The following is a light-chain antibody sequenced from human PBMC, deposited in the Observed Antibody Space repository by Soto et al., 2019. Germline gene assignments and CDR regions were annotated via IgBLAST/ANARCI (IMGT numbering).Light chain of an antibody. J-gene: IGLJ2*01. V-gene: IGLV3-25*02. CDR3: QSADSSGTYVV. Sequence: SYEVTQPPSVSVSPGQTARITCSGDALPKQYAYWYQQKPGQAPVLVIYKDSERPSGIPERFSGSSSGTTVTLTISGVQAKDEADYYCQSADSSGTYVVFGGGTKLTVL. CDR2: KDS. CDR1: ALPKQY.